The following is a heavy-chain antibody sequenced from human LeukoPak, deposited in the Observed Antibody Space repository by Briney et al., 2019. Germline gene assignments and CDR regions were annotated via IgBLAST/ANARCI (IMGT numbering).Heavy chain of an antibody. CDR3: ARDRGWELRWFELDY. CDR2: LYTSGTT. V-gene: IGHV4-61*02. D-gene: IGHD1-26*01. CDR1: GASISSGSFY. J-gene: IGHJ4*02. Sequence: PSETLSLTCTVSGASISSGSFYWTWIRQPAGNTLEWIGRLYTSGTTNYNPSLNSRVAISVDKSKNQFSLNLSSVTAADTAVYYCARDRGWELRWFELDYWGQGTLVTVSS.